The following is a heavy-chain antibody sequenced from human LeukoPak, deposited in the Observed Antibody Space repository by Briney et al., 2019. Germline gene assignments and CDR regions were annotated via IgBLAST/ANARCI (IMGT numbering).Heavy chain of an antibody. D-gene: IGHD3-22*01. Sequence: PGGSLRLSCAASGFTFSGYAMSWVRQAPGKGLEWVANIKEDGSEKYYVDSVKGRFTISRDNAKNSLYLQMNSLRAEDTAVYYCARDLYRIVVVPHYFDYWGQGTLVTVSS. J-gene: IGHJ4*02. V-gene: IGHV3-7*01. CDR1: GFTFSGYA. CDR3: ARDLYRIVVVPHYFDY. CDR2: IKEDGSEK.